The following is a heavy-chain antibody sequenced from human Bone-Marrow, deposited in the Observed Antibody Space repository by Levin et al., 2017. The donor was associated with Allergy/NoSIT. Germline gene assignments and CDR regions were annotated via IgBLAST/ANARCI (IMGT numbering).Heavy chain of an antibody. Sequence: TGGSLRLSCAASGFTFSDYYMSWIRQAPGKGLEWVSYISSSGSTIYYADSVKGRFTISRDNAKNSLYLQMNSLRAEDTAVYYCARDPGYDYFYYGMDVWGQGTTVTVSS. CDR1: GFTFSDYY. CDR2: ISSSGSTI. CDR3: ARDPGYDYFYYGMDV. J-gene: IGHJ6*02. D-gene: IGHD5-12*01. V-gene: IGHV3-11*01.